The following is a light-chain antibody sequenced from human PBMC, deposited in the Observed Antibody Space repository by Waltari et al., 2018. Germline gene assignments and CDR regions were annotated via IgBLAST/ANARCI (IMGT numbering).Light chain of an antibody. CDR2: GTN. Sequence: QSVLTQPPSVSGAPGQRVTISCTGSGSNIGAGYDVHWYRQLPGKAPTHLIYGTNTRPLGVPDLFFGSQSGTSASLAIVGLQADDEADYYCQSYDTSLSVVFGGGTKLTVL. CDR1: GSNIGAGYD. CDR3: QSYDTSLSVV. J-gene: IGLJ2*01. V-gene: IGLV1-40*01.